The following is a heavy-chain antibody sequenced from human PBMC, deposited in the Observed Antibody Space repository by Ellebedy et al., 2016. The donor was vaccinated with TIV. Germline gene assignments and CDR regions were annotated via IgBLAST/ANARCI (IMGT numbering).Heavy chain of an antibody. V-gene: IGHV4-39*01. D-gene: IGHD5-18*01. CDR2: VYYSGIT. J-gene: IGHJ4*02. CDR3: ARHTFPHGYSYGLYFDY. Sequence: MPSETLSLTCTVSGGSLSSRSHYWGWIRQPPGKGLEWIGSVYYSGITYYNPSLKSRVIISGDTSRDHFSLQFHSVTAADTAVYYCARHTFPHGYSYGLYFDYWGQGNLVTVSS. CDR1: GGSLSSRSHY.